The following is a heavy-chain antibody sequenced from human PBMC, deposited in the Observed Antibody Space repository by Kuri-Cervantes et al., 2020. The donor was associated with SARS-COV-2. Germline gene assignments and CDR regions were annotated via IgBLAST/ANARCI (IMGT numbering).Heavy chain of an antibody. J-gene: IGHJ6*02. D-gene: IGHD3-10*01. CDR2: IKQDGSEK. CDR3: ARDGSDGYYGSHGMDV. CDR1: GFTFSSYW. V-gene: IGHV3-7*05. Sequence: GESLKISCAASGFTFSSYWMSWVRQAPGKGLEWVANIKQDGSEKYYVDSVKGRFTISRDNSKNTLYLQMNSLRADDTAVYYCARDGSDGYYGSHGMDVWGQGTTVTVSS.